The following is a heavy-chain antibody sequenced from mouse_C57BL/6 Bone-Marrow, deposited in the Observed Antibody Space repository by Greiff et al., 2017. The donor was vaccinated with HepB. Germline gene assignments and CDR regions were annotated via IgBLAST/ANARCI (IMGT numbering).Heavy chain of an antibody. V-gene: IGHV1-55*01. J-gene: IGHJ3*01. D-gene: IGHD2-3*01. CDR1: GYTFTSYW. CDR2: IYPGSGST. CDR3: ARTDDGYSLFAY. Sequence: QVQLQQPGAELVKPGASVKMSCKASGYTFTSYWITWVKQRPGQGLEWIGDIYPGSGSTNYNEKFKSKATLTVDTSSSTAYMQLSSLTSEDSAVYYCARTDDGYSLFAYWGQGTLVTVSA.